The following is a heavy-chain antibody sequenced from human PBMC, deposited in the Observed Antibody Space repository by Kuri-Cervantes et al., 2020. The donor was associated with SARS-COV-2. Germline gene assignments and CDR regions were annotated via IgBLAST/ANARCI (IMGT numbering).Heavy chain of an antibody. CDR3: AKMYCTNGVCYNGMDV. CDR1: GYTFTSYY. Sequence: ASVKVSCKASGYTFTSYYMHWVRQAPGQGLEWMGIINPSGGSTSYAQKFQGRVTMTRDTSTSTVYMELSSLRSEDTAVYYCAKMYCTNGVCYNGMDVWGQGTTVTVSS. D-gene: IGHD2-8*01. J-gene: IGHJ6*02. CDR2: INPSGGST. V-gene: IGHV1-46*01.